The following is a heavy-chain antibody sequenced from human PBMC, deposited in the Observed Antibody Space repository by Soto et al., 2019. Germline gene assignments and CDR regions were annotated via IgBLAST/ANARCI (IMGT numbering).Heavy chain of an antibody. D-gene: IGHD2-2*01. CDR3: ARYIPGVRYYGMDV. J-gene: IGHJ6*02. V-gene: IGHV3-23*01. CDR1: GFTFSSYA. CDR2: IGESGTPT. Sequence: EVQLLESGGGLVQPGGSLRLSCAASGFTFSSYAMKWVRQAPGKGLEWVSLIGESGTPTYYADSVKGRFTISRDNSGNTLFLEMYSLRAEETAVYYCARYIPGVRYYGMDVWGQGTTFTVSS.